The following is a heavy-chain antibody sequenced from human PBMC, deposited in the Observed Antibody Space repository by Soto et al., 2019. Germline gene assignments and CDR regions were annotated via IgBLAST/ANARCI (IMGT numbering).Heavy chain of an antibody. Sequence: PGESLKISCNGSGYRFTNYWSGWVRQIPGKGLEWMWVIFPGDSDTRDNPSFQGQVTISADKSINTSYLQWSRRKAAETAMYYGARRARDRNLDWPSYDAFDIWGQGTMVTVS. CDR3: ARRARDRNLDWPSYDAFDI. CDR2: IFPGDSDT. V-gene: IGHV5-51*01. D-gene: IGHD3-9*01. J-gene: IGHJ3*02. CDR1: GYRFTNYW.